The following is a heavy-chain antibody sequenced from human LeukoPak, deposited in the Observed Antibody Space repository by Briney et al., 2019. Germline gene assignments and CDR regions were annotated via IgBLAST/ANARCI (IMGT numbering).Heavy chain of an antibody. CDR3: ASAGYCGGDCSNNWFDP. CDR2: INHSGST. J-gene: IGHJ5*02. D-gene: IGHD2-21*02. CDR1: GGSFSGYY. Sequence: SETLSLTCAVYGGSFSGYYWSWIRQPPGKGLEWIGEINHSGSTNYNPSLKRRVTISVDTSKNQFSLKLSSVTAADTAVYYCASAGYCGGDCSNNWFDPWGQGTLVTVSS. V-gene: IGHV4-34*01.